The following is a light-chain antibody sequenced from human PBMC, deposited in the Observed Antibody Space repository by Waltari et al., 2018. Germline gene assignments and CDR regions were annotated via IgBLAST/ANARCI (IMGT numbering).Light chain of an antibody. CDR3: LQDYNTPPT. CDR1: QSISIY. CDR2: AAS. Sequence: IQMTQSPSSLSASVGDRVTITCRASQSISIYLNWYQQKPGKAPKLLIYAASSLQSGVPSRFSGSGSGTDFTLTISSLQPEDFATYYCLQDYNTPPTFGGGTKVEIK. V-gene: IGKV1-6*01. J-gene: IGKJ4*02.